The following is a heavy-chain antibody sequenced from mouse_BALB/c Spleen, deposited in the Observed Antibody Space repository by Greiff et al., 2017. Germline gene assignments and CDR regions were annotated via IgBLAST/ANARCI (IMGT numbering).Heavy chain of an antibody. J-gene: IGHJ2*01. CDR3: ARGCNFDY. Sequence: EVKVVESGGGLVKPGGSLKLSCAASGFTFSDYYMYWVRQTPEKRLEWVATISDGGSYTYYPDSVKGRFTISRDNAKNNMYLQMSSLKSEDTAMYYCARGCNFDYWGQGTTLTVSS. CDR2: ISDGGSYT. CDR1: GFTFSDYY. V-gene: IGHV5-4*02.